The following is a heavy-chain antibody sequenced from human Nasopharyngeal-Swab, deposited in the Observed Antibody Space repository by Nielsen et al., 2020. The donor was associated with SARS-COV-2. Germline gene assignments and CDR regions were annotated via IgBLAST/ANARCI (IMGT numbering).Heavy chain of an antibody. D-gene: IGHD1-7*01. J-gene: IGHJ6*02. CDR1: GYTFTSYY. CDR2: INPTDGST. CDR3: ARVLPFRITGTSGMDV. Sequence: GESLKISCKASGYTFTSYYLHWARQAPGQGLEWMGIINPTDGSTSYAQKFEGRVTMTRVTSTSTVYMELNSLRSEDTAVYYCARVLPFRITGTSGMDVWGQGTTVTVSS. V-gene: IGHV1-46*01.